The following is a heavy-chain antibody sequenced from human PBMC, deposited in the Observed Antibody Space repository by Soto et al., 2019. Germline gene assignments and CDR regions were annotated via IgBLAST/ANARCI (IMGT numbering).Heavy chain of an antibody. V-gene: IGHV1-69*13. CDR1: GGTFSSYA. Sequence: SVKVSCKASGGTFSSYAISWVRQAPGQGLEWMGGIIPIFGTANYAQKFQGRVTITADESTSTAYMELSSLRSEDTAVYYCARVLVPAKQLVRVHYYYGMDVWGQGTTVTVSS. D-gene: IGHD6-6*01. CDR2: IIPIFGTA. CDR3: ARVLVPAKQLVRVHYYYGMDV. J-gene: IGHJ6*02.